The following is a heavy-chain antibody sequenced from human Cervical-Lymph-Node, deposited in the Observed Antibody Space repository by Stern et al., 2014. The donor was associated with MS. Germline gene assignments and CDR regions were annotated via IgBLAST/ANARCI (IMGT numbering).Heavy chain of an antibody. J-gene: IGHJ6*02. Sequence: EVQLVESGGGLVKPGGSLRLSCVGSGFNFTNAWMSWVRQAPGKGLEWVGRIKSNADGGTTDYAAPVKGRLTISRDDSKTTLYLQMNSLKTEDTAVYYCITPRTYYYYGVDVWGQGTTVTVSS. CDR2: IKSNADGGTT. V-gene: IGHV3-15*01. CDR3: ITPRTYYYYGVDV. CDR1: GFNFTNAW.